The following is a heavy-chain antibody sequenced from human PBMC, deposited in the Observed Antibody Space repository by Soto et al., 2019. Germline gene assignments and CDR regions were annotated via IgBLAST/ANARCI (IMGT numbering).Heavy chain of an antibody. CDR1: GFTFSNAW. V-gene: IGHV3-15*07. Sequence: EVQLVESGGGLVKPGGSLRLSCAASGFTFSNAWMTWVRQAPGKGLEWVGRIKCKTDGGTTDCAAPVKGRFTISRDDSKNTLYLQMNILKTEDTAVYYCVAVTSTGYYFYGFDVWGQGTAVIVSS. D-gene: IGHD6-19*01. J-gene: IGHJ6*02. CDR2: IKCKTDGGTT. CDR3: VAVTSTGYYFYGFDV.